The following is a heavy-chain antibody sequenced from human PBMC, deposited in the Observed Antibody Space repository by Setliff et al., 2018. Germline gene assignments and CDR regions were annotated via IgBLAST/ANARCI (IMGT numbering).Heavy chain of an antibody. CDR1: GASISAYY. J-gene: IGHJ4*02. Sequence: KTSETLSLTCNVSGASISAYYWSWFRQPPGKGLEWIGGMNARGLTEYSPPLKSRVAMSLDTSKNTAFLKLTSVTAGDTAAYFCAREDYDSSGYYMDYWGQGTLVTVSS. V-gene: IGHV4-4*07. CDR3: AREDYDSSGYYMDY. CDR2: MNARGLT. D-gene: IGHD3-22*01.